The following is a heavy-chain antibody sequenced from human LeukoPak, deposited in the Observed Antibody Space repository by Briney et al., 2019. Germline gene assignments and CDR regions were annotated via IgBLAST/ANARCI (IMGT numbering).Heavy chain of an antibody. J-gene: IGHJ2*01. CDR2: VHDTGST. V-gene: IGHV4-59*02. CDR1: GSSVSTFY. D-gene: IGHD1-26*01. Sequence: PSGTLSLTYIVSGSSVSTFYWSWLRQSPGTGLEWIGFVHDTGSTAYNPSLKSRVTISLETSKNQLSLMLTSVTAADAAMYYCARGSTDVYWYLDVWGRGTLVTVSS. CDR3: ARGSTDVYWYLDV.